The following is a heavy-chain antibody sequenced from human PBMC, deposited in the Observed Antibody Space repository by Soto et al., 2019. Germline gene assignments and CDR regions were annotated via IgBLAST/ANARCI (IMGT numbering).Heavy chain of an antibody. J-gene: IGHJ3*02. CDR3: ARIPKYYDFWSGYLGVDAFDI. Sequence: ASVKVSCKVSGYTLTELSMHWVRQAPGKGLEWMGGFDPEDGETIYAQKFQGRVTISVDTSKNQFSLKLSSVTAADTAVYYCARIPKYYDFWSGYLGVDAFDIWGQGTMVTVSS. V-gene: IGHV1-24*01. CDR2: FDPEDGET. D-gene: IGHD3-3*01. CDR1: GYTLTELS.